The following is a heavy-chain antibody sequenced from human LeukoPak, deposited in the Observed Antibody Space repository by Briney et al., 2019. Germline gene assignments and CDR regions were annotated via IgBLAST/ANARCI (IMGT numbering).Heavy chain of an antibody. D-gene: IGHD2-21*01. CDR1: GFTFSSYS. Sequence: GGSLRLSCAASGFTFSSYSMNWVRQAPGKGLEWVSSISIISSYIYYADSVKGRFTISRDNSKNMVSLEMNSLRTEDTAVYYCAKDVNAYCSGDCSDYWGQGTLVTVSS. V-gene: IGHV3-21*01. J-gene: IGHJ4*02. CDR2: ISIISSYI. CDR3: AKDVNAYCSGDCSDY.